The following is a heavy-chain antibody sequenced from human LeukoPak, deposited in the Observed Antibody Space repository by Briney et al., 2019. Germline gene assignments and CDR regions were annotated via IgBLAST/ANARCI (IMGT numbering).Heavy chain of an antibody. CDR1: GFTFSSYA. J-gene: IGHJ4*02. V-gene: IGHV3-30*01. CDR2: ISYDRSNK. CDR3: ARDYNPGIAVYPDY. D-gene: IGHD6-19*01. Sequence: PGRSLSLSCAASGFTFSSYAMHWVRQAPGKGLEWVAVISYDRSNKYYADSVKGRFTISRDNSKNTLYLQMNSLRAEDTAVYYCARDYNPGIAVYPDYWGQGTLVTVSS.